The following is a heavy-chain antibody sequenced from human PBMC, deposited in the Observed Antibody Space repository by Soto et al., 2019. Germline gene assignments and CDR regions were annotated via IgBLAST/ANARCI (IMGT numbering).Heavy chain of an antibody. D-gene: IGHD2-8*02. J-gene: IGHJ6*02. CDR2: IYWNDDK. CDR1: GFSLSTSGVG. Sequence: QITLKESGPTLVKPTQTLTLTCTFSGFSLSTSGVGVGWIRQPPGKALEWLALIYWNDDKRYSPSLKSRLTITTDTSKNQVVLTMTNMDPVDTATYYCARDHRYWDYYGMDVWGQGTTVTVSS. CDR3: ARDHRYWDYYGMDV. V-gene: IGHV2-5*01.